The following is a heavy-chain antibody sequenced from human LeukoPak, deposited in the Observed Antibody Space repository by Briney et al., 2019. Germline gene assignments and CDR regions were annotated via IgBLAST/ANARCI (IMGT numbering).Heavy chain of an antibody. V-gene: IGHV4-4*09. CDR2: IYSPAVI. CDR1: GASTTSSY. CDR3: ARSPFVGGVGATSWYFDL. J-gene: IGHJ2*01. Sequence: PSQTLSPTCTVSGASTTSSYWTWIRQPPGEELEWIGNIYSPAVINFNPTLTRRVSISLDASKSQCSLKVFSATAADTAIYYCARSPFVGGVGATSWYFDLWGRGALVTVSS. D-gene: IGHD1-26*01.